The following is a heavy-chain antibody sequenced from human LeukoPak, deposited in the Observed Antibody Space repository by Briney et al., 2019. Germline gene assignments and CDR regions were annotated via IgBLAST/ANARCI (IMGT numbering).Heavy chain of an antibody. V-gene: IGHV3-15*01. J-gene: IGHJ4*02. CDR2: IKSKTDGGTT. CDR3: TTASRYGDYEDFDY. D-gene: IGHD4-17*01. Sequence: GGSLRLSCAASGFTFSNAWMSWVRQAPGKGLEWVGRIKSKTDGGTTDYAAPVKGRFTISRDDSKNTLYLQMNSLKTEDTAVYYCTTASRYGDYEDFDYWGQGTLVTVSS. CDR1: GFTFSNAW.